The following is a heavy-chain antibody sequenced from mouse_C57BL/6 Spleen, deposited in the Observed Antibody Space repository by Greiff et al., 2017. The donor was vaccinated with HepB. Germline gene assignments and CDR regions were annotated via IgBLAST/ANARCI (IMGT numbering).Heavy chain of an antibody. CDR2: IYPGGGYT. Sequence: QVQLKESGAELVRPGTSVKMSCKASGYTFTNYWIGWAKQRPGHGLEWIGDIYPGGGYTNYKEKFKGKATLTADKSSSTDYMQCSSLTSEDAAIYFCARLIYYDYDGYAMDCWGQGTSVTVSS. CDR1: GYTFTNYW. V-gene: IGHV1-63*01. D-gene: IGHD2-4*01. CDR3: ARLIYYDYDGYAMDC. J-gene: IGHJ4*01.